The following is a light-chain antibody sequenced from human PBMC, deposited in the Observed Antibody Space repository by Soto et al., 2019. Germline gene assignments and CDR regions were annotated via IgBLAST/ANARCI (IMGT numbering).Light chain of an antibody. Sequence: DIQMTQSPSTLSASVGDRVTITCRASQSITRWLAWYQQKPGKAPNLLIYEASSLESGVPSRFSGSGSGTELTLTIRTLQPDDFETYYCPQHYSNSPATFGQGTKVEMK. J-gene: IGKJ1*01. V-gene: IGKV1-5*01. CDR3: PQHYSNSPAT. CDR2: EAS. CDR1: QSITRW.